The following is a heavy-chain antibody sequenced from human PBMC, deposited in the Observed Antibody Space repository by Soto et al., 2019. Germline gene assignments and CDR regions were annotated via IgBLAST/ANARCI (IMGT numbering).Heavy chain of an antibody. CDR2: IYHSAST. J-gene: IGHJ4*02. V-gene: IGHV4-59*08. D-gene: IGHD2-21*02. CDR1: GGSISSYY. CDR3: ARHLPYCGGDCYSLDY. Sequence: SETLSLTCTVSGGSISSYYWSWIRQPPGKGLEWIGYIYHSASTKYSPSLKSRVTISVDTSKNQFSLNLSSVTAADTAVYYCARHLPYCGGDCYSLDYWGQGTLVTVPS.